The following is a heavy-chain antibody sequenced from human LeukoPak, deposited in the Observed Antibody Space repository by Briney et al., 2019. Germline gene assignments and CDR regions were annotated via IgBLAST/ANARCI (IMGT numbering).Heavy chain of an antibody. J-gene: IGHJ5*02. V-gene: IGHV3-30*02. Sequence: GGSLRLSCAASGFTFSTYGMHWVRQAPGKGLEWVAFIRSDGINKYYADSVKGRFTISRDNSKNTLYLQMNSLRAEDTAVYYCARDLGQYYDTSDNWFDPWGQGTLVTVSS. CDR3: ARDLGQYYDTSDNWFDP. D-gene: IGHD3-22*01. CDR2: IRSDGINK. CDR1: GFTFSTYG.